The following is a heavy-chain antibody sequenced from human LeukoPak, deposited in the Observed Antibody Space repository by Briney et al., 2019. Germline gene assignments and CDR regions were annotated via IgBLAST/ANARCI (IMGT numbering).Heavy chain of an antibody. J-gene: IGHJ4*02. CDR1: GFTFSSYN. D-gene: IGHD3-3*02. CDR3: ARSLFLDY. CDR2: ISSSSSYI. Sequence: RSGGSLRLSCAASGFTFSSYNMNWVRQAPGKGLGWVSSISSSSSYIYYADSVKGRFTISRDNAKNSLFLQMNSLRDEDTAVYYCARSLFLDYWGQGTLVTVSS. V-gene: IGHV3-21*01.